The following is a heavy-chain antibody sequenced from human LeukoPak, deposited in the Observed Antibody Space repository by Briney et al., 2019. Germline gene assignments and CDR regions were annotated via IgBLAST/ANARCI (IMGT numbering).Heavy chain of an antibody. V-gene: IGHV3-66*02. CDR3: ARVTTTVATNFYYYMDV. J-gene: IGHJ6*03. CDR2: IYSSGYT. Sequence: GGSLRLSCAASGFSVSSNYMTWVRQAPGKGLEWVSVIYSSGYTYYGDSVKGRFTISRDNSKNTVYLQMSSLRGDDTAVYCCARVTTTVATNFYYYMDVWGKGTTVTVSS. D-gene: IGHD4-11*01. CDR1: GFSVSSNY.